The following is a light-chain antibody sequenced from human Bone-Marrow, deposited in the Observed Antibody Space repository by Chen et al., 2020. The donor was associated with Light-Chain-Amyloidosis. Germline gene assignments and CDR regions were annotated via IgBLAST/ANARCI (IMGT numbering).Light chain of an antibody. Sequence: QSVLTPPPSVSGSPGQSVTISCTGSSSNIGGGSDVHWYQQLPGTAPNLLIYGNSTRPSGVPDRFSGSKSGTSASLAITGLQAEDEADYYCQSYDSSLSGRVFGGGTKLTVL. J-gene: IGLJ3*02. CDR1: SSNIGGGSD. CDR2: GNS. CDR3: QSYDSSLSGRV. V-gene: IGLV1-40*01.